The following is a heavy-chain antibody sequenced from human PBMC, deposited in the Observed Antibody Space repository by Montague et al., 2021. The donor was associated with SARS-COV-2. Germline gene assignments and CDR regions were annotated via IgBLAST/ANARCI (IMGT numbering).Heavy chain of an antibody. Sequence: SETLSLTCTVSGGSISSSSYYWGWIRQPPGKGLEWIGSIYYSGSTYYNPSLKSRVTISVDTSKNQFSLKLSSVTAADTAVYYCARVGRQQLVRLYGMDVGGQGTTVTV. CDR3: ARVGRQQLVRLYGMDV. J-gene: IGHJ6*02. CDR2: IYYSGST. D-gene: IGHD6-13*01. CDR1: GGSISSSSYY. V-gene: IGHV4-39*07.